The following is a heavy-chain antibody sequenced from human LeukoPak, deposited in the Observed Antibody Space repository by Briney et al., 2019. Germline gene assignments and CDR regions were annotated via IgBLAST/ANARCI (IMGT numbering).Heavy chain of an antibody. CDR3: ARGTDKIWFGEADT. Sequence: GGSLRLSCAASGFTFSSYEMNWVRQAPGKGLEWVSYISSSGSTIYYADSVKGRFTISRDNAKNSLYLQMNSLRVEDTSVYYCARGTDKIWFGEADTWGQGTLVTVSS. V-gene: IGHV3-48*03. CDR2: ISSSGSTI. D-gene: IGHD3-10*01. CDR1: GFTFSSYE. J-gene: IGHJ5*02.